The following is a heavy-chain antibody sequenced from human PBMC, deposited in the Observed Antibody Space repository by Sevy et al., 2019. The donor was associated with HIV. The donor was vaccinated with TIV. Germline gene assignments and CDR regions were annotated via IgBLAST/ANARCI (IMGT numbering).Heavy chain of an antibody. D-gene: IGHD2-15*01. J-gene: IGHJ2*01. CDR1: GGSFIVYY. Sequence: SETLSLTCGVSGGSFIVYYWNWFRQPPGKGREGIGEIKYIGTANNNPSLRSRVTMSIVTSKNQFSLKMNSVTAADTAVYYCARVRGSSASWYLDFWGRGTLVTVSS. CDR3: ARVRGSSASWYLDF. CDR2: IKYIGTA. V-gene: IGHV4-34*01.